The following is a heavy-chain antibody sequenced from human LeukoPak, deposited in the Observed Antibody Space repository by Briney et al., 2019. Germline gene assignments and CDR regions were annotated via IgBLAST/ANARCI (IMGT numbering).Heavy chain of an antibody. D-gene: IGHD6-13*01. V-gene: IGHV3-64*04. CDR3: AKISGIPAGSDYYFEY. Sequence: GGSLRLSCSVSGFTFSTYVMHWVRQAPGKGLEYVSAISSNGDNTYYADSVKGRFTISRDNSKNTLYLQVNSLRAEDTAVYYCAKISGIPAGSDYYFEYWGQGTLVTVSS. CDR2: ISSNGDNT. CDR1: GFTFSTYV. J-gene: IGHJ4*02.